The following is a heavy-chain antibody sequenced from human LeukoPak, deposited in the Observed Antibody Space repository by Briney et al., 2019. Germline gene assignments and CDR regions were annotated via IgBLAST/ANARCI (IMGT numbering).Heavy chain of an antibody. Sequence: GGSLSLSCEASGFSRSVYWMSWVRQAPGKGLEWVGNIKQGGSERNYVDSVKGRFTISRDNAKKSLYLQMNSLRAEDTAVYYCARDWGAYYHFFDYWGQGTLVTVSS. D-gene: IGHD3-22*01. V-gene: IGHV3-7*01. J-gene: IGHJ4*02. CDR2: IKQGGSER. CDR3: ARDWGAYYHFFDY. CDR1: GFSRSVYW.